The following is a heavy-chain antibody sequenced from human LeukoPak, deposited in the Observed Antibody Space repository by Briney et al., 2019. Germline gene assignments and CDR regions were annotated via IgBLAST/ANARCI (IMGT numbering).Heavy chain of an antibody. CDR3: ARDPRSYTGYDETFDY. V-gene: IGHV4-34*01. J-gene: IGHJ4*02. CDR2: ISHSGST. CDR1: GGSFSGYY. Sequence: SETLSLTCAVYGGSFSGYYWSWIRQPPGKGLELIGEISHSGSTNYNPSLKSRVTMSLDTSEDQFSLKLSSVTAADTAVYYCARDPRSYTGYDETFDYWGQGTLVTVSS. D-gene: IGHD5-12*01.